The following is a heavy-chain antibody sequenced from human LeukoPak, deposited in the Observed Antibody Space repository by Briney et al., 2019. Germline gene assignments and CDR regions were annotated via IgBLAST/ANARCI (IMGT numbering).Heavy chain of an antibody. V-gene: IGHV4-38-2*02. Sequence: SETLSLTCTVSGYSISSGYYWGWIRQPPGKGLEWIGSIYHSGSTYYNPSLKSRVTISVDTSKNQFSLKLSSVTAADTAVYYCARHQRGNSDAFDIWGQGTMVTVSS. CDR3: ARHQRGNSDAFDI. D-gene: IGHD4-23*01. J-gene: IGHJ3*02. CDR1: GYSISSGYY. CDR2: IYHSGST.